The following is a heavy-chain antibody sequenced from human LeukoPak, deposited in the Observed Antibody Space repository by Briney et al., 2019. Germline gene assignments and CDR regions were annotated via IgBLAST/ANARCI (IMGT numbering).Heavy chain of an antibody. CDR1: GYTFTSYG. Sequence: ASVKVSCKASGYTFTSYGISWVRQAPGQGLEWMGWISAYNGNTNYAQKFQGRVTITRNTSISTAYMELSSLRSEDTAVYYCARVTTDVMFYYYYYYMDVWGKGTTVTVSS. CDR2: ISAYNGNT. V-gene: IGHV1-18*01. CDR3: ARVTTDVMFYYYYYYMDV. J-gene: IGHJ6*03. D-gene: IGHD3-10*02.